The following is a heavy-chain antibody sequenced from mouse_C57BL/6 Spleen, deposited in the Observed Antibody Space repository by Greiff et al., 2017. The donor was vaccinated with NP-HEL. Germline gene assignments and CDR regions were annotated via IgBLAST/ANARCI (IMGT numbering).Heavy chain of an antibody. CDR1: GFNIKDDY. D-gene: IGHD1-1*01. CDR3: TTRGSSLLELVDY. J-gene: IGHJ2*01. Sequence: VQLQQSGAELVRPGASVKLSCTASGFNIKDDYMHWVKQRPEQGLEWIGWIDPENGDTEYASKFQGKATITADTSSNTAYLQLSSLTSEDTAVYYCTTRGSSLLELVDYWGQGTTLTVSS. V-gene: IGHV14-4*01. CDR2: IDPENGDT.